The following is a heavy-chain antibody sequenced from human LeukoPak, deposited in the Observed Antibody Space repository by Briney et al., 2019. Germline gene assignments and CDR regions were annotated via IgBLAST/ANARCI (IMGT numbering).Heavy chain of an antibody. CDR1: GYTFTNYY. J-gene: IGHJ4*02. CDR2: INPSGGST. Sequence: ASVKVSCKASGYTFTNYYIHWVRQAPGQGLEWMGIINPSGGSTNYAQKFQGRVTMTRDTSTSTVYMELSSLRSEETAVYYCARANSSGGTDGYFDYWGQGTLVTVSS. CDR3: ARANSSGGTDGYFDY. D-gene: IGHD6-19*01. V-gene: IGHV1-46*01.